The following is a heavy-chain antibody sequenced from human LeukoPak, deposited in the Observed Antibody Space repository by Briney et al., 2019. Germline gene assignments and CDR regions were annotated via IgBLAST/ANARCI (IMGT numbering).Heavy chain of an antibody. CDR3: AREPASTTGTIQFDY. V-gene: IGHV1-18*01. J-gene: IGHJ4*02. CDR2: ISAYNGNT. CDR1: GYTFTSYG. Sequence: ASVKVSFTASGYTFTSYGISWVRQAPGQGLEWMGWISAYNGNTNYAQKLQGRVTMTTDTSTSTAYMELRSLRSDDTAVYYCAREPASTTGTIQFDYWGQGTLVTVSS. D-gene: IGHD1-1*01.